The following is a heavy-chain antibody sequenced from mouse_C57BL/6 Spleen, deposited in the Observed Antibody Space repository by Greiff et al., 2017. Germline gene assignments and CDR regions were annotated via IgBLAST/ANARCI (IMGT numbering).Heavy chain of an antibody. CDR3: ARENGPPYYAMDY. Sequence: EVKVVESEGGLVQPGSSMKLSCTASGFTFSDYYMAWVRQVPEKGLEWVANINYDGSSTYYLDSLKSRFIISRDNAKNILYLQMSSLKSEDTATDDCARENGPPYYAMDYWGQGTSVTVSA. J-gene: IGHJ4*01. CDR1: GFTFSDYY. CDR2: INYDGSST. D-gene: IGHD1-1*01. V-gene: IGHV5-16*01.